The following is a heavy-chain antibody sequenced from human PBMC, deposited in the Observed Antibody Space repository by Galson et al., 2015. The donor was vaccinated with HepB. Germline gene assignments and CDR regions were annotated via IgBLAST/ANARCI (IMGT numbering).Heavy chain of an antibody. J-gene: IGHJ6*02. CDR3: ARDSSSWYEVHHYGMDV. Sequence: RAISGDSVSSNSAAWNWIRQSPSGGLEWLGRTYYRSKWYNDYAVSVKSRITINPDTSKNQFSLQLNSVTPEDTAVYYCARDSSSWYEVHHYGMDVWGQGTTVTVSS. CDR2: TYYRSKWYN. D-gene: IGHD6-13*01. CDR1: GDSVSSNSAA. V-gene: IGHV6-1*01.